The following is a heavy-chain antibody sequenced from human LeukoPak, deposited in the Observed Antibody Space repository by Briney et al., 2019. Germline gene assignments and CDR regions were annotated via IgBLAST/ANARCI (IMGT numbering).Heavy chain of an antibody. CDR3: ARGALNFDY. CDR1: GGSISSYY. CDR2: IYYSGST. V-gene: IGHV4-59*01. Sequence: PSETLSLTCTVSGGSISSYYWSWIRQPPGKGLEWIGYIYYSGSTNYTPSLKSRVTISVDTSKNQFSPKLSSVTAADTAVYYCARGALNFDYWGQGTLVTVSS. J-gene: IGHJ4*02.